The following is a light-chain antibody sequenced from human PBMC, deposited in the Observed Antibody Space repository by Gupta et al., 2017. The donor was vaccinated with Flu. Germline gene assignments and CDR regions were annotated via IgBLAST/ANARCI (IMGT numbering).Light chain of an antibody. V-gene: IGKV1-5*03. J-gene: IGKJ1*01. CDR2: EAS. Sequence: DIQMTQSPSTLSASVGDRVTITCRASQRISTSLAWFQQKPGKVPNLLIYEASTLHDGVPPRFSGSGSGTEFTLTISSLQPDDLATYYCQQYTGFTWTFGQGTKVEIK. CDR1: QRISTS. CDR3: QQYTGFTWT.